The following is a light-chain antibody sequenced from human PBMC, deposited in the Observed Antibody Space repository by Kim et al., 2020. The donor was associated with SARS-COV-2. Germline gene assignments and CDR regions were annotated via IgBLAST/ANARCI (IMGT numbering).Light chain of an antibody. CDR3: SSHIGSSTWV. CDR2: DVS. J-gene: IGLJ3*02. CDR1: SSDIGNYNF. V-gene: IGLV2-14*01. Sequence: QSALTQPASVSGYPGQSITISCTGTSSDIGNYNFVSWSQQHPGKAPKLLIYDVSKRPSGVSDRFSGSKSGNTASLTISGLQAEDEADYYCSSHIGSSTWVFGGGTQLTVL.